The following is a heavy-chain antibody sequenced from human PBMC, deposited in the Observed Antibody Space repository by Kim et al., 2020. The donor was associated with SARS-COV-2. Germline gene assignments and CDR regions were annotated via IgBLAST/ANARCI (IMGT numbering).Heavy chain of an antibody. Sequence: GGSLRLSCVISESTFSGYSINWVRQTPGKGLEWVSSISRGGSDEYYADSAKGRFLISRDNVRKSVSLQLDSLRLEDTGIYYCARGSMIGEALVWGQGTLVTVSS. J-gene: IGHJ4*02. CDR1: ESTFSGYS. CDR2: ISRGGSDE. CDR3: ARGSMIGEALV. D-gene: IGHD3-10*02. V-gene: IGHV3-21*01.